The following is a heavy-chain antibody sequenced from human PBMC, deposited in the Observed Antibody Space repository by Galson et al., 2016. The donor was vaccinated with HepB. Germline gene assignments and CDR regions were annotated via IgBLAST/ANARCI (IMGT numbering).Heavy chain of an antibody. J-gene: IGHJ5*01. D-gene: IGHD2-15*01. CDR3: ARGGSIGEEVAATRNWFDS. CDR2: INPNSGAT. CDR1: GYTFPGYY. Sequence: SVKVSCKASGYTFPGYYMHWVRQAPGQGLEWMGWINPNSGATNYAQKFQGWVTLTRDTSISTDYMDLRRLTSDDTAVYYCARGGSIGEEVAATRNWFDSWGQGTRVTVSS. V-gene: IGHV1-2*04.